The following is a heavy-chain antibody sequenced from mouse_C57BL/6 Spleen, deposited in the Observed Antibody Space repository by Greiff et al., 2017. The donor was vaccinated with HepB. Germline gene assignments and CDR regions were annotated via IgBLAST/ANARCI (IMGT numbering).Heavy chain of an antibody. J-gene: IGHJ3*01. CDR3: ARAWLLRGFAY. CDR2: INPGSGGT. Sequence: VQLKQSGAELVRPGTSVKVSCKASGYAFTNYLIEWVKQRPGQGLEWIGVINPGSGGTNYNEKFKGKATLTADKSSSTAYMQLSSLTSEDSAVYFCARAWLLRGFAYWGQGTLVTVSA. CDR1: GYAFTNYL. D-gene: IGHD2-3*01. V-gene: IGHV1-54*01.